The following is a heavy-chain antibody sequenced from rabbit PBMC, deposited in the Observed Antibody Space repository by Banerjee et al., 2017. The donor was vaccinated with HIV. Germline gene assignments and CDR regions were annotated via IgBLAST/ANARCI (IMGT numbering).Heavy chain of an antibody. Sequence: QSLEESGGGLVKPGGTLTLTCTASGIDFSGVYYICWVRQAPGKGLEWIGCIYTGSGSTWYASWAKGRFTISSHNAQNTLYLQLNSLTAADTATYFCVSYDDYGERNLWGPGTLVTVS. CDR3: VSYDDYGERNL. D-gene: IGHD2-1*01. V-gene: IGHV1S43*01. CDR2: IYTGSGST. J-gene: IGHJ4*01. CDR1: GIDFSGVYY.